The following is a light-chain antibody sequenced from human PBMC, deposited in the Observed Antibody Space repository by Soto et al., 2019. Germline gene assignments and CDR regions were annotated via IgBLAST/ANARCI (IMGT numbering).Light chain of an antibody. J-gene: IGKJ5*01. Sequence: DIQMTQSPSTLSGSVGDRVSITCRASQTISSWLAWYQQKPGKAPKLLIYKASTLQSGVPSRFSGSGSGTDFTLTISSLQPEDFATYYCQQLNSYQITFGQGTRLEIK. V-gene: IGKV1-5*03. CDR3: QQLNSYQIT. CDR1: QTISSW. CDR2: KAS.